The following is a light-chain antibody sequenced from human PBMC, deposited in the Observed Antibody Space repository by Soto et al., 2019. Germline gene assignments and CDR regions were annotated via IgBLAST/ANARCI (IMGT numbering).Light chain of an antibody. J-gene: IGLJ1*01. Sequence: QSALTQPDSVSGSPLESITISCTGTSSDVGGYNYVSWYQQHPGKAPKLMIYDVSNRPSGVSNRFSGSKSGNTASLTISGLQAEDEADYYCSSYTSSSADVFGTGTKVTVL. CDR1: SSDVGGYNY. CDR3: SSYTSSSADV. V-gene: IGLV2-14*01. CDR2: DVS.